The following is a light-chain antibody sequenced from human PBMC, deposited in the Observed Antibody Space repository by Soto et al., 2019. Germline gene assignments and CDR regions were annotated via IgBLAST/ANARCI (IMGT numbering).Light chain of an antibody. J-gene: IGKJ5*01. V-gene: IGKV1-5*01. CDR2: DDS. CDR1: QSLDNC. Sequence: IQMTQSPSTLSASIADRVTITCRASQSLDNCLAWYQQKPGKAHKLLIYDDSSLESGVPPRFSGSGSGTDFTLTISSLQHEDFATYYCQQFNNYPITFGQGTRLEIK. CDR3: QQFNNYPIT.